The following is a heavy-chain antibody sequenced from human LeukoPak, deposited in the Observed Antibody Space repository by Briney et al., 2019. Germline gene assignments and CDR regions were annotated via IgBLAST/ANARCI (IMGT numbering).Heavy chain of an antibody. D-gene: IGHD3-3*01. CDR3: ARDDYDFWSGDTARFDY. CDR1: GCTFSSYS. Sequence: PGGSLRLSCAASGCTFSSYSMNWVRQAPGKGLEWVSYISSSSSTIYYADSVKGRFTISRDNAKNSLYLQMNSLRAEDTAVYYCARDDYDFWSGDTARFDYWGQGTLVTVSS. V-gene: IGHV3-48*01. CDR2: ISSSSSTI. J-gene: IGHJ4*02.